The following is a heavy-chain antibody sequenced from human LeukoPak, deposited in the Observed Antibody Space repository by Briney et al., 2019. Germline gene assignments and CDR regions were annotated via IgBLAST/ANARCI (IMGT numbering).Heavy chain of an antibody. CDR1: GSSISSDYY. Sequence: SETLSLTCTVSGSSISSDYYWGWIRQPPGKGLEWIGSIYYSGSTYYNPFLKSRVTISVDTSKNQFSLKLSSVTAADTAVYYCARRRNGYSYGYAHFDYWGQGTLVTVSS. CDR3: ARRRNGYSYGYAHFDY. D-gene: IGHD5-18*01. V-gene: IGHV4-38-2*02. CDR2: IYYSGST. J-gene: IGHJ4*02.